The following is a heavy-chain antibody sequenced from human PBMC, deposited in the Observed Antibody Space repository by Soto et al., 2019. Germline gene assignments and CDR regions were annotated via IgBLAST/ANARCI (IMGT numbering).Heavy chain of an antibody. CDR1: GYSFTSYW. J-gene: IGHJ4*02. CDR3: ASANSKGSYRHGIY. D-gene: IGHD1-20*01. CDR2: IYPGDSDT. V-gene: IGHV5-51*01. Sequence: GESLKISCKGSGYSFTSYWISWVRQMPGKGLEWMGIIYPGDSDTRYNPSFQGHVTISADNSISTAYLQWSSLKASDTAMYYRASANSKGSYRHGIYWGPGTLVTVSS.